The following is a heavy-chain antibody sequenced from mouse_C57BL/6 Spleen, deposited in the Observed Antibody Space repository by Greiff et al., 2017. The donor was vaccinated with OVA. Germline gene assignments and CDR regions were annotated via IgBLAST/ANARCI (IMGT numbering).Heavy chain of an antibody. CDR3: ARQGYGSSYPDYAMDY. CDR2: IYPRSGNT. Sequence: QVQLQQSGAELARPGASVKLSCKASGYTFTSYGISWVKQRTGQGLAWIGEIYPRSGNTYYNEKFKGKATLTADKSSSTAYMELRSLTSEDSAVYFCARQGYGSSYPDYAMDYWGQGTSVTVSS. V-gene: IGHV1-81*01. D-gene: IGHD1-1*01. J-gene: IGHJ4*01. CDR1: GYTFTSYG.